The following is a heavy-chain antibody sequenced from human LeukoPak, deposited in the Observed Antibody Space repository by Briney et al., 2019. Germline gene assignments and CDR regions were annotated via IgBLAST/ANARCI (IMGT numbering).Heavy chain of an antibody. J-gene: IGHJ3*02. CDR1: GGSISSYC. D-gene: IGHD3-22*01. CDR2: IYYSGST. V-gene: IGHV4-59*01. Sequence: SETLSLTCTVSGGSISSYCWSWIRQPPGKGLEWIGYIYYSGSTNYNPSLKSRVTISVDTSKNQFSLKLSSVTAADTAVYYCARDQSPMIVGTFDIWGQGTMVTVSS. CDR3: ARDQSPMIVGTFDI.